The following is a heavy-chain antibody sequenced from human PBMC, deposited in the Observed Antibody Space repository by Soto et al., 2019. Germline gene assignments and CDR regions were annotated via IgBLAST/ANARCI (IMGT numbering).Heavy chain of an antibody. V-gene: IGHV4-59*08. CDR2: IYYSGST. CDR3: ARGEPRFMEWLLLSEYFDP. CDR1: GGYISSYY. Sequence: SETLSLTCTVSGGYISSYYWSWIRQPPGKGLEWIGYIYYSGSTNYNPSLKSRVTISVDTSKNQFSLKLSSVTAADTAVYYCARGEPRFMEWLLLSEYFDPWGQGTLVTVSS. D-gene: IGHD3-3*01. J-gene: IGHJ5*02.